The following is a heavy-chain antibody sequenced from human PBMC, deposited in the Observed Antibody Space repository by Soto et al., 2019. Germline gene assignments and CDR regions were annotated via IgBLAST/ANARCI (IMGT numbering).Heavy chain of an antibody. Sequence: GASVKVSCKASGYTFTSYYIHWVRQAPGQGLEWMGIINPSGGSTTYAQRFQGRVTVTRDTSTSTVYMELSSLRSEDTAVYYCARGAAVAVLALWGQGTLVTVSS. J-gene: IGHJ4*02. CDR3: ARGAAVAVLAL. V-gene: IGHV1-46*01. D-gene: IGHD6-19*01. CDR2: INPSGGST. CDR1: GYTFTSYY.